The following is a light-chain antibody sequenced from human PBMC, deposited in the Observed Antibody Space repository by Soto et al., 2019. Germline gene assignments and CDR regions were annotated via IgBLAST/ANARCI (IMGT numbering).Light chain of an antibody. Sequence: DIVLTQSPDSLAVSLGERATINCKSSQSVLCTSNNKNYLAWYQQRPGQPPKLLLYWASTRESGVPDRFSGSGSGTDFTLTISSLQAEDVAVYHCQQYYSPPYTFGQGTKLEI. CDR1: QSVLCTSNNKNY. CDR2: WAS. V-gene: IGKV4-1*01. CDR3: QQYYSPPYT. J-gene: IGKJ2*01.